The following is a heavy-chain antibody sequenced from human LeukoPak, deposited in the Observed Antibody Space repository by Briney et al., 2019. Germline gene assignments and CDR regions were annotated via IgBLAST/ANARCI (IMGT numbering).Heavy chain of an antibody. CDR2: ISYDGSNK. J-gene: IGHJ4*02. D-gene: IGHD3-22*01. Sequence: GGSLRLSCAASGFTFSSYAMHWVRQAPGKGLEWVAVISYDGSNKYYADSVKGRFTISRDNSKNTLYLQMNSLRAEDTAVYYCARSSGYYTWASYYFDYWGQGTLVTVSS. V-gene: IGHV3-30*04. CDR1: GFTFSSYA. CDR3: ARSSGYYTWASYYFDY.